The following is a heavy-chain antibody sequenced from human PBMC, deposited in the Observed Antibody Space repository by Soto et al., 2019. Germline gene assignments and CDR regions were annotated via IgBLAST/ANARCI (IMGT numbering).Heavy chain of an antibody. CDR2: MNPGSGDT. J-gene: IGHJ5*02. CDR3: ARMARFGSLNWFDA. Sequence: ASVKVSCKASGYTFTNNDVTWVRQATGQGLEWMGWMNPGSGDTGYAQKFQGRVTMTRNISIATAYMELSSLRSEDTAIQYCARMARFGSLNWFDAWGEGTRVTV. V-gene: IGHV1-8*01. CDR1: GYTFTNND. D-gene: IGHD3-10*01.